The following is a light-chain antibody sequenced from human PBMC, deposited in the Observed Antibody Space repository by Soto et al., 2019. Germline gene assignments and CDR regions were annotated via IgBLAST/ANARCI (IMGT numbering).Light chain of an antibody. CDR2: VND. CDR1: SSNMGTNT. CDR3: VAWDDNLDAHV. Sequence: QSVLTQPPSASGTPGQRVTISCFGGSSNMGTNTVSWYQQLPGAAPKVLIYVNDKRPSGVPDRFSGSNSGTSASLTISGPQSEDEADYYCVAWDDNLDAHVFGTGTKVTVL. J-gene: IGLJ1*01. V-gene: IGLV1-44*01.